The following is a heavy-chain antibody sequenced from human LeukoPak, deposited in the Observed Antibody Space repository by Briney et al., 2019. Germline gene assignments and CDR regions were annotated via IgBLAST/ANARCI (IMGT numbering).Heavy chain of an antibody. CDR1: GFTFSSYA. J-gene: IGHJ3*02. Sequence: GGSLRLSCAASGFTFSSYAMSWVRQAPGKGLEWVSAISGSGGSTYYADSVKGRFTISRDNAKNSLYLQMNSLRAEDTAVYYCARDGYSYGNDAFDIWGQGTMVTVSS. V-gene: IGHV3-23*01. D-gene: IGHD5-18*01. CDR2: ISGSGGST. CDR3: ARDGYSYGNDAFDI.